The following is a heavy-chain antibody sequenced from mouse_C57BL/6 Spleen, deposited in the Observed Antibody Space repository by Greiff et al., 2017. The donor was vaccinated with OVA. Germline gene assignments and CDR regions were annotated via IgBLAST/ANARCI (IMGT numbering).Heavy chain of an antibody. CDR2: INYDGSST. CDR3: ARAGLGPYYFDY. CDR1: GFTFSDYY. D-gene: IGHD4-1*01. Sequence: EVKLMESEGGLVQPGSSMKLSCTASGFTFSDYYMAWVRQVPEKGLEWVANINYDGSSTYYLDSLKSRFIISRDNAKNILYLQMSSLKSEDTATYYCARAGLGPYYFDYWGQGTTLTVSS. V-gene: IGHV5-16*01. J-gene: IGHJ2*01.